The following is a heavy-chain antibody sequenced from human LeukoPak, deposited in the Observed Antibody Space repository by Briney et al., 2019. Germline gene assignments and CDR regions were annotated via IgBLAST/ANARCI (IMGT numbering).Heavy chain of an antibody. V-gene: IGHV4-4*07. Sequence: PSETLSLTRTVSGGSISSYYWSWIRQPAGKGLEWIGRIYTSGSTNYNPSLKSRVTMSVDTSKNQFSLKLSSVTAADTAVYYCARGRCSGGSCYSSFRRWFDPWGQGTLVTVSS. CDR1: GGSISSYY. CDR3: ARGRCSGGSCYSSFRRWFDP. CDR2: IYTSGST. J-gene: IGHJ5*02. D-gene: IGHD2-15*01.